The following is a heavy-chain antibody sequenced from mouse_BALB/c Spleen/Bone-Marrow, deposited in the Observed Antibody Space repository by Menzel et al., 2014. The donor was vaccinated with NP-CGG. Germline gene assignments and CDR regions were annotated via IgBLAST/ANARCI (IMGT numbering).Heavy chain of an antibody. V-gene: IGHV1S130*01. D-gene: IGHD2-14*01. Sequence: QVQLQQSGSVLVRPGAPVKVSCKASGYTFTNSWMRWAKQRPGQGLEWIGEIHPNSGNTNYNEKFKGKATLTVDTSSSTAYVDLSSLTSEDSAVYYCARHHRYAYYFDYWGQGTTLTVSS. CDR1: GYTFTNSW. CDR2: IHPNSGNT. CDR3: ARHHRYAYYFDY. J-gene: IGHJ2*01.